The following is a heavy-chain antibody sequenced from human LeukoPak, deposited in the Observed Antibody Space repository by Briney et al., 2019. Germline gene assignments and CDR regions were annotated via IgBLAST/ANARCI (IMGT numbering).Heavy chain of an antibody. CDR1: GGTFSSYA. CDR2: IIPIFGIA. CDR3: ARDSADSSSTEDAFDI. D-gene: IGHD2-2*01. Sequence: GSSVKVSCKASGGTFSSYAISWVRQAPGQGLDWMGMIIPIFGIANYAQKFQGRVTITADKSTSTAYMELSSLRSEDTAVYYCARDSADSSSTEDAFDIWGQGTMVTVSS. J-gene: IGHJ3*02. V-gene: IGHV1-69*04.